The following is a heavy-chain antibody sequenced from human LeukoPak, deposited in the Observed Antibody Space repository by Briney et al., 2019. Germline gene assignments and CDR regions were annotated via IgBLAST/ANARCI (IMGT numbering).Heavy chain of an antibody. J-gene: IGHJ4*02. CDR2: ISWNSGSI. CDR3: AKNAGWYENQYYFDY. V-gene: IGHV3-9*01. CDR1: GFTFDDYA. Sequence: GGSLRLSCAASGFTFDDYAMHWVRQAPGKGLEWVSGISWNSGSIGYADSVKGRFTISRDNAKNSLYLQMNSLRAEDTALYYCAKNAGWYENQYYFDYWGQGTLVTVSS. D-gene: IGHD6-19*01.